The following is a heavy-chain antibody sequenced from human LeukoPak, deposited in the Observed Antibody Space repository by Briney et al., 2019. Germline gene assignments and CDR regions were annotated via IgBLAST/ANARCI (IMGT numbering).Heavy chain of an antibody. CDR2: IYYSGST. D-gene: IGHD6-13*01. CDR3: AAAAEHNWFDP. J-gene: IGHJ5*02. V-gene: IGHV4-59*01. CDR1: GGSFSNYY. Sequence: SETLSLTCAVYGGSFSNYYWSWIRQPPGKGLEWIGYIYYSGSTNYNPSLKSRVTISVDTSKNQFSLKLSSVTAADTAVYYCAAAAEHNWFDPWGQGTLVTVSS.